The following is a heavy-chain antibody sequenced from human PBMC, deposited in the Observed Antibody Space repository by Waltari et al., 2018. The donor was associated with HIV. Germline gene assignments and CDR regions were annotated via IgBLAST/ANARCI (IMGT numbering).Heavy chain of an antibody. CDR2: IYPDDSDT. Sequence: DVQLVPSGAEIKKPGESLKLSCKGSGYSFTTNWIGWVRQMPGKGLDWMAIIYPDDSDTRYNPSFRGQVTISVDRSISTAHLSWRRLKTSDTGIYYCVTSAYGANSWIDYWGQGTPVTVSS. J-gene: IGHJ4*02. CDR3: VTSAYGANSWIDY. V-gene: IGHV5-51*01. D-gene: IGHD3-10*01. CDR1: GYSFTTNW.